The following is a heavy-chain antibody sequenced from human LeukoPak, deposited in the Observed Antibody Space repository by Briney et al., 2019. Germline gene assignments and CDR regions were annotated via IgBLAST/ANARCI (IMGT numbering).Heavy chain of an antibody. CDR3: ARGTNGEISRLPFDY. Sequence: QSGGSLRLSCAASGFTFDDYAMHWVRHAPGKGLEWVSGISWNSGSIGYADSVKGRFTISRDNAKNSLYLQMNSLRAEDTALYYCARGTNGEISRLPFDYWGQGTLVTVSS. V-gene: IGHV3-9*01. J-gene: IGHJ4*02. CDR2: ISWNSGSI. D-gene: IGHD3-16*02. CDR1: GFTFDDYA.